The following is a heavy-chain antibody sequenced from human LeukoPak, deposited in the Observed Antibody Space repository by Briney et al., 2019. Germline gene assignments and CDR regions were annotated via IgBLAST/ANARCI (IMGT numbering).Heavy chain of an antibody. CDR2: IDHSGST. CDR3: ARAREMATIYWYFDL. V-gene: IGHV4-34*01. Sequence: SETLSLTCAVYGGSFSGYYWSWIRQPPGKGLEWIGEIDHSGSTNYNPSLKSRVTISVDTSKNQFSLKLSSVTAADTAVYYCARAREMATIYWYFDLWGRGTLVTVSS. D-gene: IGHD5-24*01. J-gene: IGHJ2*01. CDR1: GGSFSGYY.